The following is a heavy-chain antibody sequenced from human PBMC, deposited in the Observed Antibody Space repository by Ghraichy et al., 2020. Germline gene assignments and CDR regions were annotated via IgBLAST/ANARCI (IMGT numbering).Heavy chain of an antibody. V-gene: IGHV3-21*01. J-gene: IGHJ3*02. CDR3: ARSYYYDSSGYYARDGFDI. Sequence: GESLNISCAASGFTFSSYSMNWVRQAPGKGLEWVSSISPSGTYIYSADSVKGRFTISRDSAKNSLYLQMSSLRAEDTAVYYCARSYYYDSSGYYARDGFDIWGQGTMVTVSS. CDR2: ISPSGTYI. D-gene: IGHD3-22*01. CDR1: GFTFSSYS.